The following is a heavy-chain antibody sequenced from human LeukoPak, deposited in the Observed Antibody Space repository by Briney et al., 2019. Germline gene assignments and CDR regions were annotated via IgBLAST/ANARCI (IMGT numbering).Heavy chain of an antibody. V-gene: IGHV3-15*01. CDR1: GFTFSNAW. J-gene: IGHJ6*03. D-gene: IGHD1-7*01. Sequence: GGSLRLSCAASGFTFSNAWMSWVRQAPGKGLEWVGRIKSKTDGGTTDYAAPVKGRFTISRDDSKNTLYPQMNSLKTEDTAVYYCTKLELELYYYYYYMDVWGKGTTVTVSS. CDR2: IKSKTDGGTT. CDR3: TKLELELYYYYYYMDV.